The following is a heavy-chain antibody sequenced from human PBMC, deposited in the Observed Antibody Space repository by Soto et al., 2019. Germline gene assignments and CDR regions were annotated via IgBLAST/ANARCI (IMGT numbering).Heavy chain of an antibody. CDR3: ARGDYGGNNRFDY. CDR1: GGTFSSYA. Sequence: QVQLVQSGAEVKKPGSSVKVSCKGSGGTFSSYAISWVRQAPGQGLEWMGGIIPIFGTANYAQKFHGRVTITADESTSTAYMEPSSLRSEDTAVYYCARGDYGGNNRFDYWGQGTLVTVSS. V-gene: IGHV1-69*01. D-gene: IGHD4-17*01. CDR2: IIPIFGTA. J-gene: IGHJ4*02.